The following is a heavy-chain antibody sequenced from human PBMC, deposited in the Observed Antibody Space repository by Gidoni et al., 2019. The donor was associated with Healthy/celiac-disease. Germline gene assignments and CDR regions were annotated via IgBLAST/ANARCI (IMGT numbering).Heavy chain of an antibody. CDR2: INPNRGGT. J-gene: IGHJ4*02. V-gene: IGHV1-2*02. Sequence: QVQLVQSGAEVKKPGASVTVHCTASGCTLHGYYMHWVRQAPGKGLEWMGWINPNRGGTNYAQKFQGRVTMTRDTSISTAYMELSRLRSDDTAVYYCAKTVSPYSSGWYYWGQGTLVTVSS. D-gene: IGHD6-19*01. CDR3: AKTVSPYSSGWYY. CDR1: GCTLHGYY.